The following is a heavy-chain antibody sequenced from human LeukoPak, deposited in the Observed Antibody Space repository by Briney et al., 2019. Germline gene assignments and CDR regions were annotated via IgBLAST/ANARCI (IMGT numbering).Heavy chain of an antibody. CDR3: ARSWDDILTGCFGY. CDR1: GFTFSSYA. J-gene: IGHJ4*02. D-gene: IGHD3-9*01. V-gene: IGHV3-30*04. CDR2: ISYDGSNK. Sequence: GGSLRLSCAASGFTFSSYAMHWVRQAPGKGLEWVAVISYDGSNKYYADSVKGRFTISRDNSKNTLYLQMNSLRAEDTAVYYCARSWDDILTGCFGYWGQGTLVTVSS.